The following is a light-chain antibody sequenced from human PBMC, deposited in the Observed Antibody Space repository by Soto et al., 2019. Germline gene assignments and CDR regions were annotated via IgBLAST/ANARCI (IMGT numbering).Light chain of an antibody. V-gene: IGKV3-20*01. CDR1: QSVSSGY. CDR3: QQYGSSPVT. CDR2: GAS. J-gene: IGKJ1*01. Sequence: EIVLTQSPGTRSLSPGERATLSCRSSQSVSSGYLAWYQQKPGQAPRLLIYGASSRATGIPDRFSGSGSGTDFTLTSSRLEPEDSAVCYCQQYGSSPVTFGQGTKV.